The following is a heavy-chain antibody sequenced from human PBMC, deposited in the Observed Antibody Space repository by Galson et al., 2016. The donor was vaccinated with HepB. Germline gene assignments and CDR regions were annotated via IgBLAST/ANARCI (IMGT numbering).Heavy chain of an antibody. J-gene: IGHJ4*02. CDR3: AKERLVRRIFDH. V-gene: IGHV3-23*01. CDR1: GFVFSNFG. D-gene: IGHD1-1*01. Sequence: SLRLSCAASGFVFSNFGLSWVRQAPGKGLEWVASISTRRTKYYSDSVQGRFTISRDNSNNTLYLQMNGLRAEDTAVYYCAKERLVRRIFDHWGQGTLLTVSS. CDR2: ISTRRTK.